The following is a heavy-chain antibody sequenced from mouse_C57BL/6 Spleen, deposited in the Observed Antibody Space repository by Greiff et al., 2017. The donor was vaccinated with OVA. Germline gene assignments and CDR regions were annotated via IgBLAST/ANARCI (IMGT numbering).Heavy chain of an antibody. D-gene: IGHD1-1*01. CDR2: IFPGSGST. CDR3: EREDYYGSSYVRAMDY. J-gene: IGHJ4*01. Sequence: QVQLQQSGPELVKPGASVKISCKASGYTFTDYYINWVKQRPGQGLAWIGWIFPGSGSTYYNEKFKGKATLTVDKSSSTAYMSLSSLTSEDSAVYFCEREDYYGSSYVRAMDYWGQGTSVTVSS. CDR1: GYTFTDYY. V-gene: IGHV1-75*01.